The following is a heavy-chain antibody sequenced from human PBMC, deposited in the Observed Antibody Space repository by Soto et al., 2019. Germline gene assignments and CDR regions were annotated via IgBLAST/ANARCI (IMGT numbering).Heavy chain of an antibody. CDR1: GFTLSSYD. V-gene: IGHV3-13*01. CDR2: SGSGGDT. J-gene: IGHJ6*02. Sequence: EVQLVESGGGLVQPGGSLRLSCAASGFTLSSYDIHWVRQATGEGLAWVSGSGSGGDTHYADSVKARFIISREDGKNSLYLKMNNLRVGDTAVYYCTRKTPPTGMEVWGQGATVTVSS. D-gene: IGHD3-9*01. CDR3: TRKTPPTGMEV.